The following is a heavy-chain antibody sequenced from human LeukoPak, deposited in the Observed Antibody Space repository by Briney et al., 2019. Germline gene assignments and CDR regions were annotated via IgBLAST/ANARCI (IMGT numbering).Heavy chain of an antibody. CDR1: GYTFTSYA. D-gene: IGHD3-10*01. Sequence: ASVKVSCKASGYTFTSYAMHWVRQAPGQRLEWMGWINAGNGNTKYSQKFQGRVTITRDTSASTAYMELSSLRSEDTAVYYCASPLYGSGSYLYYYGMDVWGQGTTVTVSS. V-gene: IGHV1-3*01. CDR3: ASPLYGSGSYLYYYGMDV. CDR2: INAGNGNT. J-gene: IGHJ6*02.